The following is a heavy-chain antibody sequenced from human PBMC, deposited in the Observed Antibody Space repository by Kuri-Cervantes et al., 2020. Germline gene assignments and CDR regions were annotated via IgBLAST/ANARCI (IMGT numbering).Heavy chain of an antibody. CDR2: INAGNGNT. V-gene: IGHV1-3*01. Sequence: ASVKVSCKASGYTFTSYAMHWVRQAPGQRLEWMGWINAGNGNTKYSQKFQGRVTITRDTSASTAYMELSSLRSEDTAVYYCARGLRRDCSGGSCPYYFDYWGQGTLVTVSS. CDR3: ARGLRRDCSGGSCPYYFDY. J-gene: IGHJ4*02. D-gene: IGHD2-15*01. CDR1: GYTFTSYA.